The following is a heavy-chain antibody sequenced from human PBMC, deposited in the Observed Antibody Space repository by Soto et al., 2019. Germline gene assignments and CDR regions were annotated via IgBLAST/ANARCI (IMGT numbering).Heavy chain of an antibody. Sequence: QVQLVQSGAEVKKPGASVKVSCEASGYTFIDYYMHWVRQAPGQGFEWLGRISPKSGGTNYAQKFQGRVTMTWDTSLNTAYMELNSLMSEDTAVYYCARPPGYISDWYYFDLWGQGTLVTVSS. CDR3: ARPPGYISDWYYFDL. CDR1: GYTFIDYY. V-gene: IGHV1-2*02. J-gene: IGHJ4*02. CDR2: ISPKSGGT. D-gene: IGHD6-19*01.